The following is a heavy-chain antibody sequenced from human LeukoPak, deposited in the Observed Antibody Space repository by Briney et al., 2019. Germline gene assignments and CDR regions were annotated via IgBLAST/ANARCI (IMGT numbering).Heavy chain of an antibody. CDR3: TKDQREYDSSGYSPDDAFDI. D-gene: IGHD3-22*01. CDR2: IKPDGSAE. J-gene: IGHJ3*02. CDR1: GFTFSSNW. V-gene: IGHV3-7*03. Sequence: GGSLRLSCATSGFTFSSNWMSWVRHAPGRGLEWVANIKPDGSAEYYAASVKGRFTVSRDNAKNSLFLQMNSLRVEDTAIYYCTKDQREYDSSGYSPDDAFDIWGQGTMVTVSS.